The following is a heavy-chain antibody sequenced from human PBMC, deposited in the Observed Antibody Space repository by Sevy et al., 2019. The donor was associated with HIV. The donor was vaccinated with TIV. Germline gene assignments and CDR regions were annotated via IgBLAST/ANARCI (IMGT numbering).Heavy chain of an antibody. V-gene: IGHV1-18*01. CDR2: ISAYSGNT. D-gene: IGHD1-26*01. J-gene: IGHJ6*02. CDR3: ERDRVGIVGATTGYYYYGMDV. Sequence: ASVKVSCKASGYTFTSYGISWVRQAPGQGLEWMGWISAYSGNTNYAQKLQGRVTMTTDTSTSTAYMELRSLRSDDTAVYYCERDRVGIVGATTGYYYYGMDVWGQGTTVTVSS. CDR1: GYTFTSYG.